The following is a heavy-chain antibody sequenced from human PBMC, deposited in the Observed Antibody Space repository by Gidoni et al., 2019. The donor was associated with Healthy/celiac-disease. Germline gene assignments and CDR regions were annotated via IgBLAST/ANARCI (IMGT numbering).Heavy chain of an antibody. CDR1: GGSFSGYY. D-gene: IGHD2-15*01. CDR3: ARARLYGGNEYY. V-gene: IGHV4-34*01. Sequence: QVQLQQWGAGLLKPSENMSLTCAVYGGSFSGYYWSWIRQPPGKGLEWIGEINHSGSTNYNPSLKSRVTISVDTSKNQFSLKLSSVTAADTAVYYCARARLYGGNEYYWGQGTLVTVSS. J-gene: IGHJ4*02. CDR2: INHSGST.